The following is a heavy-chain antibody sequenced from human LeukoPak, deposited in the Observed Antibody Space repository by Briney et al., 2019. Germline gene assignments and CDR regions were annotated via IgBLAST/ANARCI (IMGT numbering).Heavy chain of an antibody. Sequence: GGSLRLSCAAPGFTFSSYAMHWVRQAPGKGLEWVAVISYDGSNKYYADSVKGRFTISRDNSKNTLYLQMNSLRAEDTTVYYCARDWSSSWPNYYYYMDVWGKGTTVTVSS. CDR3: ARDWSSSWPNYYYYMDV. D-gene: IGHD6-13*01. CDR1: GFTFSSYA. J-gene: IGHJ6*03. CDR2: ISYDGSNK. V-gene: IGHV3-30*04.